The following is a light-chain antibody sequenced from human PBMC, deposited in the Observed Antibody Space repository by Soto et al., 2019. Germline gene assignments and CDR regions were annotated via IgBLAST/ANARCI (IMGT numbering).Light chain of an antibody. CDR3: QQYNSYRWT. V-gene: IGKV1-5*03. Sequence: RMYQSPSALSASIGDRVPITCRASQSLSSWLAWYQQKPGKAPKLLIYEASSLEGGVPSRFSGSGSGTEFTLTISSLQPDDFATYYCQQYNSYRWTFGQGTKVDIK. J-gene: IGKJ1*01. CDR2: EAS. CDR1: QSLSSW.